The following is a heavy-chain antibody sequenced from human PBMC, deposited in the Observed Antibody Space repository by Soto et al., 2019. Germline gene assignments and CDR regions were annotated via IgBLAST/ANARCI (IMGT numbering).Heavy chain of an antibody. CDR2: IKSKTDGGTT. CDR1: GFTFSNAW. J-gene: IGHJ4*02. CDR3: TPHYDYVWGSYRADY. D-gene: IGHD3-16*02. Sequence: GGSLRLSCAASGFTFSNAWMNWVRQAPGKGLEWVGRIKSKTDGGTTDYAAPVKGRFTISRDDSKNTLYLQMNSLKTEDTAVYYCTPHYDYVWGSYRADYWGQGTLVTVSS. V-gene: IGHV3-15*07.